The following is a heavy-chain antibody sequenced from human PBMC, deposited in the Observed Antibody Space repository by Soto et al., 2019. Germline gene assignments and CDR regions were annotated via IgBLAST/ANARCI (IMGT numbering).Heavy chain of an antibody. J-gene: IGHJ4*02. V-gene: IGHV1-69*06. CDR3: ARGIGFRYFDSPFEY. CDR1: GGTFTNYT. D-gene: IGHD3-9*01. Sequence: QVQLVQSGAEVKKPGSSVKVSCKASGGTFTNYTISWMRQAPGQGLEWMGGIIPMFGTTNHAQKFQGRVTISANKSATTAHMELSSLRSGDTALYYCARGIGFRYFDSPFEYWGPGTLVTVSS. CDR2: IIPMFGTT.